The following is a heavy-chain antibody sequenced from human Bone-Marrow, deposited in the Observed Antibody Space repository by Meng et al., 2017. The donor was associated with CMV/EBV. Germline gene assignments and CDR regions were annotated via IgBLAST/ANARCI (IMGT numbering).Heavy chain of an antibody. D-gene: IGHD2-2*01. Sequence: ASVKVTCKASGYTFTGYYMHWVRQAPGQGLEWMGWINPNSGGTNYAQKFQGRVTMIRDTSISTAYMELSRLRSDDTAVYYCARGQGYCSSTSCYRPQTDYYYYYGMDVWGQGTTVTVSS. J-gene: IGHJ6*02. CDR1: GYTFTGYY. CDR2: INPNSGGT. V-gene: IGHV1-2*02. CDR3: ARGQGYCSSTSCYRPQTDYYYYYGMDV.